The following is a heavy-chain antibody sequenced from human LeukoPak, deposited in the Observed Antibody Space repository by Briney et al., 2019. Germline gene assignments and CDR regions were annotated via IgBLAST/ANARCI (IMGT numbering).Heavy chain of an antibody. V-gene: IGHV1-2*02. Sequence: ASVKVSCKASGYTFTGYYMHWVRQAPGQGLEWMGWINPNSGGTNYAQKFQGRVTMTRDTSISTAYMELSRPRSDDTAVYYCAREPYDSSGYYLLDWGQGALVTVSS. D-gene: IGHD3-22*01. CDR1: GYTFTGYY. CDR2: INPNSGGT. CDR3: AREPYDSSGYYLLD. J-gene: IGHJ4*02.